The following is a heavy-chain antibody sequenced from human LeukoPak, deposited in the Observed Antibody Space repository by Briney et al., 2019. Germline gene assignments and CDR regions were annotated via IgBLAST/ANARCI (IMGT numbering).Heavy chain of an antibody. CDR1: GYTFTSYD. CDR3: ARGTPTRGYSGYEAPPQDAYYGMDV. D-gene: IGHD5-12*01. Sequence: ASVKVSCKASGYTFTSYDINWVRQATGQGLEWMGWMNPNSGNTGYAQKFQGRVTMTRNTSISTAYMELSSLRSEDTAVYYCARGTPTRGYSGYEAPPQDAYYGMDVWGQGTTVTVSS. J-gene: IGHJ6*02. CDR2: MNPNSGNT. V-gene: IGHV1-8*01.